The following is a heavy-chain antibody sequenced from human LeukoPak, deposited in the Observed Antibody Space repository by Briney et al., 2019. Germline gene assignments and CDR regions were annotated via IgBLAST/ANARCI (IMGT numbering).Heavy chain of an antibody. J-gene: IGHJ3*02. V-gene: IGHV4-34*01. D-gene: IGHD3-22*01. CDR2: INHSGST. Sequence: PSETLSLTCAVYGGSFSGYYWSWIRQPPGKGLEWIGGINHSGSTNYNPSLKSRVTISLDTSKNQCSRKLSSLTAADTAVYYCARGSPWDYDSSGQFYDPFDIWGQGTMVTVSS. CDR1: GGSFSGYY. CDR3: ARGSPWDYDSSGQFYDPFDI.